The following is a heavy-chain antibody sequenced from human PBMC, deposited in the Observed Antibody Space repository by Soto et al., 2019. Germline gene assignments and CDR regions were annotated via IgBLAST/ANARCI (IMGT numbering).Heavy chain of an antibody. CDR3: ASFPGRRAYYYYYGMDV. Sequence: SETLSLTCTVSGGSISSYYRSWIRQPPGKGLEWIGYIYYSGSTNYNPSLKSRVTISVDTSKNQFSLKLSSVTAADTAVYYCASFPGRRAYYYYYGMDVWGQGTTVTVSS. CDR2: IYYSGST. D-gene: IGHD3-10*01. J-gene: IGHJ6*02. V-gene: IGHV4-59*01. CDR1: GGSISSYY.